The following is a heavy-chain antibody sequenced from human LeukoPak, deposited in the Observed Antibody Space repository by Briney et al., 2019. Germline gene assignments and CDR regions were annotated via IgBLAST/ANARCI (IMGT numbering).Heavy chain of an antibody. V-gene: IGHV3-7*01. CDR1: EFTFSTFW. CDR3: VRDSDYQRNSGGRYAHYDALDI. D-gene: IGHD2-21*01. Sequence: GGSLRLSCAASEFTFSTFWMSWVRQPPGKGLEWMANIKADGSVKHYVDSMEGRFSISRDNARSSLYLQMNSLRAEDTAVYYCVRDSDYQRNSGGRYAHYDALDIWGHGTMVTVSS. CDR2: IKADGSVK. J-gene: IGHJ3*02.